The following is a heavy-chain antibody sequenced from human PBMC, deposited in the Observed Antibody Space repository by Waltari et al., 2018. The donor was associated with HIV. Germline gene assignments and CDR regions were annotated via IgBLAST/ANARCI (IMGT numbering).Heavy chain of an antibody. CDR3: AKDRGPFIAVAGT. CDR2: ISWNSGSI. V-gene: IGHV3-9*01. Sequence: EVQLVESGGGLVQPDRSLRLPCSASGFTFAHSAMPGVRQPPGKGLEWVSGISWNSGSIDYADSVKGRFTISRDNTKNSLYLQMNSVRAEDTALYYCAKDRGPFIAVAGTWGQGTLVTVSS. CDR1: GFTFAHSA. J-gene: IGHJ5*02. D-gene: IGHD6-19*01.